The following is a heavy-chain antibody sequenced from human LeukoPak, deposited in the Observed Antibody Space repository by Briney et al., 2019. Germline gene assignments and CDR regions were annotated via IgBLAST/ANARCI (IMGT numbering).Heavy chain of an antibody. Sequence: GRSLRLSCAASGFTFSSYAMHWVRQAPGKGLEWVAVISYDGSNKYYADSVKGRFTISRDNSKNTLYLQMNSLRSDDTAVYYCARGTHTHQLVHPFDHWGQGTLVTVSS. D-gene: IGHD6-13*01. CDR1: GFTFSSYA. CDR3: ARGTHTHQLVHPFDH. V-gene: IGHV3-30-3*01. J-gene: IGHJ4*02. CDR2: ISYDGSNK.